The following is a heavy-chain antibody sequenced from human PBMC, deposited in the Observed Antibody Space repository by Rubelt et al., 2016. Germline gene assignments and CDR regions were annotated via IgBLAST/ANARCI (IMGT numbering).Heavy chain of an antibody. CDR2: ISSSSSHI. CDR1: GFTFSSYS. Sequence: PGGSLRLSCAASGFTFSSYSMNWVRQAPGKGLEWVSSISSSSSHIYYADSVKGRFTISRDNAKNSLYLQMNSLRAEDTAVYYCARDAVEKSIVATGRSYYGMDVWGQGTTVTVSS. V-gene: IGHV3-21*01. CDR3: ARDAVEKSIVATGRSYYGMDV. D-gene: IGHD5-12*01. J-gene: IGHJ6*02.